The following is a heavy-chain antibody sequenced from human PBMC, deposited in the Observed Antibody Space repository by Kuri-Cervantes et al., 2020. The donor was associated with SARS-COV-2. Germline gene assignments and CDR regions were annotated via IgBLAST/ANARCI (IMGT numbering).Heavy chain of an antibody. Sequence: SVKVSCKASGGTFSSYAISWVRQAPGQGLEWMGGIIPIFGTANYAQKFQGRVTITTDESTSTAYMELSSLGSEDTAVYYCASCTSCYFGDYRVTFDYWGQGTLVTVSS. CDR2: IIPIFGTA. V-gene: IGHV1-69*05. CDR1: GGTFSSYA. CDR3: ASCTSCYFGDYRVTFDY. D-gene: IGHD2-2*01. J-gene: IGHJ4*02.